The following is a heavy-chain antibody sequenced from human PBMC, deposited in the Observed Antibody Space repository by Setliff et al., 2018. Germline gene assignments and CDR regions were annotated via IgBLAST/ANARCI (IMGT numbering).Heavy chain of an antibody. J-gene: IGHJ4*02. V-gene: IGHV4-61*09. D-gene: IGHD3-3*01. CDR1: GASIRQTSYF. CDR3: TRLYYTSRALYFGI. Sequence: SETLSLTCAVSGASIRQTSYFWTWVRQPAGKGLEWIGHIYITGNPNVNPSLKSRVAMSLDNSGNQFSLNLQSVTAADTAVYYCTRLYYTSRALYFGIWGQGHPVTVSS. CDR2: IYITGNP.